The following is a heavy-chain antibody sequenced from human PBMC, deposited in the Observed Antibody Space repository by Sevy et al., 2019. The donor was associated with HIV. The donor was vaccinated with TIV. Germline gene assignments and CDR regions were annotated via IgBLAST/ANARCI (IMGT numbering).Heavy chain of an antibody. J-gene: IGHJ4*02. CDR2: TNEDGSRT. D-gene: IGHD3-16*02. CDR1: NFIFSNYW. CDR3: ARDLSGPYDY. V-gene: IGHV3-74*01. Sequence: GGSLRLSCAASNFIFSNYWMHWVRQVPGKGLVWVSRTNEDGSRTDYADSVKGRFTISRDNAVNTLYLQMSSLRAEDTAVYYCARDLSGPYDYWGQGTLVTVSS.